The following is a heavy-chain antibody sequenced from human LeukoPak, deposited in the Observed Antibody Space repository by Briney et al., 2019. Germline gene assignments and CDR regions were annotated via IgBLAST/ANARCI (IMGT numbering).Heavy chain of an antibody. CDR3: ARGGLRFLEWLSSAPDY. J-gene: IGHJ4*02. CDR2: INAGNGNT. Sequence: ASVKVSCKASGYTFTSYAMHWVRQAPGQRLEWMGWINAGNGNTKYSQKFQGRVTITRDTSASTAYMELSSLRSEDTAVYYCARGGLRFLEWLSSAPDYWSQGTLVTVSS. D-gene: IGHD3-3*01. V-gene: IGHV1-3*01. CDR1: GYTFTSYA.